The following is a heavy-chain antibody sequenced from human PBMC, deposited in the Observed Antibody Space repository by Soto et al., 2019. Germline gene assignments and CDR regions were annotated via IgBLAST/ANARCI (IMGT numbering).Heavy chain of an antibody. J-gene: IGHJ6*02. Sequence: QITLKESGPTLVKPTQTLTLTYTFSGFSLSTSGVGVGWIRQSPGKSLEWLALIYWNDDKLYSPSLQSRLTXTXXTSKNQVVLTMTHMDPVDTGTYYCAHRFGFGELLVWGQGTTVTVSS. V-gene: IGHV2-5*01. D-gene: IGHD3-10*01. CDR3: AHRFGFGELLV. CDR2: IYWNDDK. CDR1: GFSLSTSGVG.